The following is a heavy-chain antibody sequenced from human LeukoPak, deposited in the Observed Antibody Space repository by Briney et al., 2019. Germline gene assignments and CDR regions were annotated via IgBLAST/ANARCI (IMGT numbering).Heavy chain of an antibody. Sequence: GGSLRLSCAASGFTFSSYDLHWVRQATGKGLEWVSAIGVAANTFYSGSVKGRFTISRENAKNSLYLLMSSLRAEDTAVYYCARQKTAHGNFDYWGQGTLVTVSS. CDR1: GFTFSSYD. D-gene: IGHD1-26*01. CDR2: IGVAANT. CDR3: ARQKTAHGNFDY. J-gene: IGHJ4*02. V-gene: IGHV3-13*01.